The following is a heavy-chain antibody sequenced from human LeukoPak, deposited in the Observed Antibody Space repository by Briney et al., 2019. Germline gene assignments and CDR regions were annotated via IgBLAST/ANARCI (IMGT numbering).Heavy chain of an antibody. Sequence: GGSLRLSCAASGFTFSNFWMSWVRQAPGKGLEWVANIKQDGSEKYYVDPVKGRFTISRDNAKNSLYLQMNSLRAEDTAVYYCARQSGYYNTEKNWFDPWGQGTLVTVSS. CDR1: GFTFSNFW. J-gene: IGHJ5*02. CDR2: IKQDGSEK. V-gene: IGHV3-7*01. CDR3: ARQSGYYNTEKNWFDP. D-gene: IGHD3-22*01.